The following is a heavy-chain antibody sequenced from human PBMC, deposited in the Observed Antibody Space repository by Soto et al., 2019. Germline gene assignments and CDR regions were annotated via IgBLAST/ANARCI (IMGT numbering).Heavy chain of an antibody. J-gene: IGHJ4*02. CDR3: AKDLAYGSGTL. V-gene: IGHV3-23*01. D-gene: IGHD3-10*01. Sequence: GGSLRLSCTASGFTFSSYAMSWVRQAPGKGLEWVSDISGGGGSAYYADSVKGRFTISRDNSKNTLYLQMNSLRVEDTAVYYCAKDLAYGSGTLWAQGSLVTVSS. CDR1: GFTFSSYA. CDR2: ISGGGGSA.